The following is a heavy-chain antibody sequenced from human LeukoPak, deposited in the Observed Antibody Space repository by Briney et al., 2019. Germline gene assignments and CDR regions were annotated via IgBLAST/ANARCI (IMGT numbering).Heavy chain of an antibody. CDR3: ARCKDYGDSEGRAFDI. D-gene: IGHD4-17*01. CDR2: ITSSSSTI. Sequence: GGSLRLSCAASGFTFSGSSMNWVRQAPGKGLEWISYITSSSSTIYYADSVKGRFTISRDNAKNSLYLQMSSLRAEDTALYCCARCKDYGDSEGRAFDIWGQGTMVTVSS. V-gene: IGHV3-48*01. J-gene: IGHJ3*02. CDR1: GFTFSGSS.